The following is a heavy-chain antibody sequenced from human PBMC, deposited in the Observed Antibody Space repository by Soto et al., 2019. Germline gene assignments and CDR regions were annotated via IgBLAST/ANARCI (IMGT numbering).Heavy chain of an antibody. CDR3: AATIYCSSTSCYYYYGMDV. V-gene: IGHV3-23*01. Sequence: GGSLRLSCAASGFTFSSYAMSWVRQAPGKGLEWVSAISGSGGSTYYADSVKGRFTISRDNSKNTLYLQMNSLRAEDTAVYYCAATIYCSSTSCYYYYGMDVWGQGTTVTVSS. CDR2: ISGSGGST. CDR1: GFTFSSYA. D-gene: IGHD2-2*01. J-gene: IGHJ6*02.